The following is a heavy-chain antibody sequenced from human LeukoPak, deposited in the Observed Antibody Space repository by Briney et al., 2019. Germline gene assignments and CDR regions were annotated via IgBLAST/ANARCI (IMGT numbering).Heavy chain of an antibody. V-gene: IGHV3-30-3*01. Sequence: GGSLRLSCAASGFTFSSYAMHWVRQAPGKGLEWVAVISYDGSNKYHADSVKGRFTISRDNSKNTLYLQMNSLRAEDTAVYYCARPAGTYYYDSSGYTLDYWGQGTLVTVSS. D-gene: IGHD3-22*01. CDR3: ARPAGTYYYDSSGYTLDY. J-gene: IGHJ4*02. CDR2: ISYDGSNK. CDR1: GFTFSSYA.